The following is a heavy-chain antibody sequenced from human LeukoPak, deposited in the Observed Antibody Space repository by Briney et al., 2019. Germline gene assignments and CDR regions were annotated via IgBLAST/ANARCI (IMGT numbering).Heavy chain of an antibody. CDR1: GYTFTSYG. Sequence: ASVKVSCKASGYTFTSYGISWVRQAPGQGLEWMGWISAYNGNTIYAQKFQGRVTMTEDTSTDTAYMELSSLRSEDTAVYYCATYSGSYWGAFDIWGQGTMVTVSS. V-gene: IGHV1-18*01. CDR2: ISAYNGNT. CDR3: ATYSGSYWGAFDI. D-gene: IGHD1-26*01. J-gene: IGHJ3*02.